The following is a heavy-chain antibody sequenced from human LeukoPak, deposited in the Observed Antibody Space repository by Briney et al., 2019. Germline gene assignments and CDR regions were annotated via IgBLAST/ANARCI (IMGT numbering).Heavy chain of an antibody. CDR2: ISGSGGST. J-gene: IGHJ4*02. V-gene: IGHV3-23*01. D-gene: IGHD3-22*01. CDR1: GFTFSSYA. CDR3: AKDYDSSGYYYYFDY. Sequence: GGSLRLSCAASGFTFSSYAMSWVRQAPGKGLESVSAISGSGGSTYYADSVKGRFTISRDNSKNTLYLQMNSLRAEDTAVYYCAKDYDSSGYYYYFDYWGQGTLVTVSS.